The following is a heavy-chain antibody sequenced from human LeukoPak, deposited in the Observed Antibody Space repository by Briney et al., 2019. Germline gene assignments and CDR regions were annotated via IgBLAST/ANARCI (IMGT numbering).Heavy chain of an antibody. V-gene: IGHV3-23*01. CDR2: IGGSGGST. J-gene: IGHJ4*02. D-gene: IGHD2-2*01. CDR1: GGTFSNYA. CDR3: VKDFVVVPGLVNYFDY. Sequence: GASVKVSCKASGGTFSNYAMSWVRQAPGKGLEWVSAIGGSGGSTYYADSVKGRFTISRDNSKNTLYLRMKSLRAEDTAVYYCVKDFVVVPGLVNYFDYWGQGTLVTVSS.